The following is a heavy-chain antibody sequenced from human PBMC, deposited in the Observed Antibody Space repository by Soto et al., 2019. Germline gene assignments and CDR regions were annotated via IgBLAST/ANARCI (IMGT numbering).Heavy chain of an antibody. V-gene: IGHV3-21*02. CDR3: ARGKGVDV. Sequence: EVQLVESGGGLVKPGGSLRLSCAASGFTFSSYSMNWVRQAPGKGLEWGSSISGGSSYIYYADSVRGRFTISRDNAKNSLYLQMNSLRAEDTAVYYCARGKGVDVWGQGTTVTVSS. J-gene: IGHJ6*02. CDR1: GFTFSSYS. CDR2: ISGGSSYI.